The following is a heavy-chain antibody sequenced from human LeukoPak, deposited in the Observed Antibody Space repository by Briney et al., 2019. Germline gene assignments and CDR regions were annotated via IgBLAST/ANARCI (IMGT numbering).Heavy chain of an antibody. CDR2: IYSGVGT. CDR1: GFTVSSNY. CDR3: ARERGYSYGIDY. D-gene: IGHD5-18*01. V-gene: IGHV3-53*01. J-gene: IGHJ4*02. Sequence: GGSLRLSCAASGFTVSSNYMSGVRRAPGKGLEWVSVIYSGVGTYSTDPVKGGFTTSRDTSKKTRYLQMNRLRAEDTAVYYCARERGYSYGIDYWGQGTLVTVSS.